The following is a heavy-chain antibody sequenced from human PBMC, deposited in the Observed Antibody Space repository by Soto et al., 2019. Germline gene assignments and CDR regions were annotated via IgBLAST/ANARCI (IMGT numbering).Heavy chain of an antibody. CDR1: GGTFSRYT. D-gene: IGHD2-15*01. Sequence: QVQLVQSGAEVKKPGSSVKVSCKASGGTFSRYTFTWVRQAPGQGLEWMGRIIPIVDIPNYAQNFQGRVTMTADKATSTDYMELSSLTSDDTAVYYCASHFTGVLVLGTSPPGGDNYGWDVWGQGTTVSVS. CDR3: ASHFTGVLVLGTSPPGGDNYGWDV. J-gene: IGHJ6*02. CDR2: IIPIVDIP. V-gene: IGHV1-69*02.